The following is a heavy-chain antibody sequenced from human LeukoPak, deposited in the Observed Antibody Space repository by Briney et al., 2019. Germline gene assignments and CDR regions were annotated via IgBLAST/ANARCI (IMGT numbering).Heavy chain of an antibody. D-gene: IGHD6-13*01. Sequence: GGSLRLSCAASGFTFNSYAMNWVRQAPGKGLEWVAAIHSGGVSTYYADPVKGRFTISRDNSKNTLYLQMNSLRAEDTAVYYCANWAAGPRLDYWGQGTLVTVSS. J-gene: IGHJ4*02. V-gene: IGHV3-23*01. CDR3: ANWAAGPRLDY. CDR2: IHSGGVST. CDR1: GFTFNSYA.